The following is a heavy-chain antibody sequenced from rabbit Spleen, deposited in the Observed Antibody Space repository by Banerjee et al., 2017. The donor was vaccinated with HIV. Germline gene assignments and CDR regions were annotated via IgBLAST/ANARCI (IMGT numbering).Heavy chain of an antibody. CDR2: IEVGSSDFT. J-gene: IGHJ6*01. D-gene: IGHD1-1*01. CDR3: ARDTSSSFSSYGIDL. V-gene: IGHV1S40*01. Sequence: EESGGGLVQPGASLTLTCTASGVSFSFSSYMCWVRQAPGKGLEWIACIEVGSSDFTYYASWAKGLITISKTSSTTVTLQVTLLTAADTATYFCARDTSSSFSSYGIDLWGPGTLVTVS. CDR1: GVSFSFSSY.